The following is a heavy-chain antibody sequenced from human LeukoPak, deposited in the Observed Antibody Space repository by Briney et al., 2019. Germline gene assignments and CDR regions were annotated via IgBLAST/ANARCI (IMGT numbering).Heavy chain of an antibody. Sequence: GGSLRLSCAASGFTVSSNYMSWVRQAPGKGLEWVSVIYSGGDKYYADSVKGRFTISRDNSKNTLYLQMNNLRAEDTAVYYCAGASIAVLQSQFDYWGQGNLVTVSS. CDR1: GFTVSSNY. CDR2: IYSGGDK. CDR3: AGASIAVLQSQFDY. D-gene: IGHD3-3*02. J-gene: IGHJ4*02. V-gene: IGHV3-66*01.